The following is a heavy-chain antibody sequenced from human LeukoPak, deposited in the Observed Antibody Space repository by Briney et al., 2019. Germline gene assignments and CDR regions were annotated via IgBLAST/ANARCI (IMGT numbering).Heavy chain of an antibody. V-gene: IGHV3-53*01. CDR3: ARDSWDYV. D-gene: IGHD3-16*01. J-gene: IGHJ4*02. CDR2: IYSGGST. Sequence: GGSLRLSCAASGFTVSNNYMSWVRQVPGKGLEWVSVIYSGGSTFYAASVKGRFTISRDNSKNTLYLQMNSLRAEDTAVYYCARDSWDYVGGQGTLVTVSS. CDR1: GFTVSNNY.